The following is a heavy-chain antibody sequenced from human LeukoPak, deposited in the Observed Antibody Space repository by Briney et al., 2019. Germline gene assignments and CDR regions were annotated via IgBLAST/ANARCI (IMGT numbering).Heavy chain of an antibody. CDR3: ARVPLDDASGHYYPH. CDR2: MNPNSGNT. V-gene: IGHV1-8*01. CDR1: GYTFTSYD. J-gene: IGHJ1*01. Sequence: GASVKVSCKASGYTFTSYDINWVRQATGQGLEWMGWMNPNSGNTGYAQKFQGRVTMTRNTSMSTAYMELSSLRSDDTAVYYCARVPLDDASGHYYPHWGQGTLVTVSS. D-gene: IGHD3-22*01.